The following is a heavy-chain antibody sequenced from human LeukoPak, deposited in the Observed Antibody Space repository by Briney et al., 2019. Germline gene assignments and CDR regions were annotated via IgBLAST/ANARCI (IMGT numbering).Heavy chain of an antibody. Sequence: GGSLRLSCAASGFTFSSCGMHWVRQAPGKGLEWVAVIWYDGSNKYYADSVKGRFTISRDNSKNTLYLQMNSLRAEDTAVYYCARAGSKIVVEDYFDYWGQGTLVTVSS. CDR3: ARAGSKIVVEDYFDY. J-gene: IGHJ4*02. D-gene: IGHD3-22*01. V-gene: IGHV3-33*01. CDR1: GFTFSSCG. CDR2: IWYDGSNK.